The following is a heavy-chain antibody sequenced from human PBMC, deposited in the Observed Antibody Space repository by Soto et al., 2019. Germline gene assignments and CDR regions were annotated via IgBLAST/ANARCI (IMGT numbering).Heavy chain of an antibody. CDR1: GYTFTSYW. CDR2: IDPSNSLT. CDR3: ARHTGLGQIPFEC. J-gene: IGHJ4*02. V-gene: IGHV5-10-1*01. Sequence: GESLQISCQVFGYTFTSYWITWVRQMPGKGLEWMGMIDPSNSLTDYNPSFEGHVTLSVDLSVSTAYLHWSGLKASDTAVYYCARHTGLGQIPFECWGKGTQVTVSS.